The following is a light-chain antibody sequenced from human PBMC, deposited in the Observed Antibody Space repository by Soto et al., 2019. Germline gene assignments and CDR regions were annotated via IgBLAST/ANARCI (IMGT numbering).Light chain of an antibody. CDR1: SSDVGGYDY. V-gene: IGLV2-11*01. Sequence: QSALTQPRSVSGSPGQSVTISCTGTSSDVGGYDYVSWYQQHPGKAPKLMIFDVTKRPSGVPDRFSGFRSGNTASQTISGLQAEDDADYYCCSYAGTYTFYVFGTGTKVTVL. CDR3: CSYAGTYTFYV. CDR2: DVT. J-gene: IGLJ1*01.